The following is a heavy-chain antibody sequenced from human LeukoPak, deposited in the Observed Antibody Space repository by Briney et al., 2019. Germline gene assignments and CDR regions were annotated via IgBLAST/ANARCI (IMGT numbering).Heavy chain of an antibody. D-gene: IGHD3-22*01. CDR2: ISSSSSTI. CDR1: GFTFSSYS. CDR3: ARVYNYDSSGYYFDY. J-gene: IGHJ4*02. Sequence: GRSLRLSCAASGFTFSSYSMNWVRQAPGKGLEWVSYISSSSSTIYYADSVKGRFTISRDNAKNSLYLQMNSLRDEDTAVYYCARVYNYDSSGYYFDYWGQGTLVTVSS. V-gene: IGHV3-48*02.